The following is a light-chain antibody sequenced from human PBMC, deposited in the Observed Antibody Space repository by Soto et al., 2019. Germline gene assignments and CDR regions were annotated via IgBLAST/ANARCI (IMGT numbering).Light chain of an antibody. V-gene: IGKV3-20*01. CDR3: QQYGSSPPT. J-gene: IGKJ2*01. CDR2: GAS. CDR1: QSVSNSF. Sequence: EIVLTQSPGTLSLSPGERATLSCRASQSVSNSFLVWYQQKPGQAPRLLIYGASSRATGIPDRFSGSGSGTDFTLTISRLEPEDFAVYYCQQYGSSPPTFGQGTNLEIK.